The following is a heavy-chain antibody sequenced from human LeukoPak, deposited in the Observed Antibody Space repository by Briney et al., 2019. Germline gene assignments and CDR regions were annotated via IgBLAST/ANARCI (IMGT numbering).Heavy chain of an antibody. V-gene: IGHV4-61*02. J-gene: IGHJ4*02. CDR1: GGSISSGSYY. CDR2: IYTSGST. CDR3: ARDHVGRDGYNPPHY. Sequence: SETLSLTCTVSGGSISSGSYYWSWIRQPAGKGLEWIGRIYTSGSTNYNPSLKSRVTISVDTSKNQFSLKLSSVTAADTSVYYCARDHVGRDGYNPPHYWGQGTLVTVSS. D-gene: IGHD5-24*01.